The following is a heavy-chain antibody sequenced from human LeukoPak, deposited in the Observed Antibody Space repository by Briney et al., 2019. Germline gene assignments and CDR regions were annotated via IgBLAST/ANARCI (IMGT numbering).Heavy chain of an antibody. Sequence: GGSLRLSCAASGFTFSSYWMYWVRQPPGKGLVWVARINSDGSTTAYADSVKGRFTISRDNAKNTLYLQMNSLRAEDTAVYYCARAGYYYDSSGYSRFEHWGQGTLVTVSS. J-gene: IGHJ4*02. CDR1: GFTFSSYW. D-gene: IGHD3-22*01. V-gene: IGHV3-74*01. CDR2: INSDGSTT. CDR3: ARAGYYYDSSGYSRFEH.